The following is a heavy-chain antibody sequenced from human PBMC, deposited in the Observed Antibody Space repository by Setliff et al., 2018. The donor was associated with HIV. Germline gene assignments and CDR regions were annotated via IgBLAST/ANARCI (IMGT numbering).Heavy chain of an antibody. V-gene: IGHV4-61*08. CDR2: IYTTGSA. Sequence: PSETLSLTCTVSGGSISSPGYYWSWIRQHPGKGLEWIGYIYTTGSANYNPSLKSRVTISIDTSKNQFSLKLSSVTAADTAVYFCATGYDVLRYWGQGILVTVSS. CDR3: ATGYDVLRY. D-gene: IGHD3-9*01. J-gene: IGHJ4*02. CDR1: GGSISSPGYY.